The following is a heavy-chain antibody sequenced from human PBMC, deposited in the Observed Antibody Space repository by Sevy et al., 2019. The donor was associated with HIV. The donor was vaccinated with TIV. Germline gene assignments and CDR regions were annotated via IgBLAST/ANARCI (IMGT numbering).Heavy chain of an antibody. D-gene: IGHD3-22*01. CDR3: AKALNPALESMIEVVLRTLKGFDV. V-gene: IGHV3-23*01. Sequence: GGSLRLSCAASGFTFNTHAMTWVRQAPGKGLEWVSVISGPGLSTYYADSVKGRFTITRGNSKNTLYLQMNSLRADEPVTYYCAKALNPALESMIEVVLRTLKGFDVWGQGTMVTVSS. CDR1: GFTFNTHA. J-gene: IGHJ3*01. CDR2: ISGPGLST.